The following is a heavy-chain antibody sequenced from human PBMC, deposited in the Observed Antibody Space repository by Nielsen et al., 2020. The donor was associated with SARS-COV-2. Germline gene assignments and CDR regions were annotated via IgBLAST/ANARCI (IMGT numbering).Heavy chain of an antibody. D-gene: IGHD3-10*01. Sequence: GESLKISCAASGFTVSSNYMSWVRQAPGKGLEWVSVIYSGGSTYYADSVKGRFTISRDNSKNTLYLQMNSLRAEDTAVYYCAKLIGNRGWFDSWGQGTLVAVSS. V-gene: IGHV3-53*01. CDR1: GFTVSSNY. J-gene: IGHJ5*01. CDR3: AKLIGNRGWFDS. CDR2: IYSGGST.